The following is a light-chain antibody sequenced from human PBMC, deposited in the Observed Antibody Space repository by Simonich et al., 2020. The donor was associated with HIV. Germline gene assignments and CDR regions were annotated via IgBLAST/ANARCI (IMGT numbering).Light chain of an antibody. CDR3: QQYHSFPRT. CDR2: AAS. V-gene: IGKV1-39*01. Sequence: DIQMTQSPSSLSASVGDRVTITCRASQSISNYLNWYQQKPGTAPKLLIYAASTLQSGVPSRFSGSGSGTDFTLTISSLQPEDFATYYCQQYHSFPRTFGQGTNVDIK. J-gene: IGKJ1*01. CDR1: QSISNY.